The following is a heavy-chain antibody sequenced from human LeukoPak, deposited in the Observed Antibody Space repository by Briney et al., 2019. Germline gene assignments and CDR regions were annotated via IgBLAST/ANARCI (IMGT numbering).Heavy chain of an antibody. CDR1: GYTFTSYY. J-gene: IGHJ5*02. V-gene: IGHV1-46*01. D-gene: IGHD1-20*01. Sequence: ASVKVSCKASGYTFTSYYMHWVRQAPGQGLEWMGIINPSGGSTSYAQKFQGRVTMTRDTSTSTVYMELSSLRSEDTAVYYCARSYNWNDGSVNWFDPWGQGTLVTVSS. CDR3: ARSYNWNDGSVNWFDP. CDR2: INPSGGST.